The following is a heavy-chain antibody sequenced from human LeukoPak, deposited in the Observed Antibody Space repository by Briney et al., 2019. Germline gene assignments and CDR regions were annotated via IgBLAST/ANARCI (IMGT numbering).Heavy chain of an antibody. CDR3: ARGGWKAFDI. Sequence: SETLSLTCTVSGGSISSGTYYWTWIRQPAGKGLEWIGRIYTSGSTKYNPSLKSRVTTSVDTSKNQFSLKLSSVTAADTAVYYCARGGWKAFDIWGQGTMVTVSS. CDR2: IYTSGST. J-gene: IGHJ3*02. D-gene: IGHD6-19*01. V-gene: IGHV4-61*02. CDR1: GGSISSGTYY.